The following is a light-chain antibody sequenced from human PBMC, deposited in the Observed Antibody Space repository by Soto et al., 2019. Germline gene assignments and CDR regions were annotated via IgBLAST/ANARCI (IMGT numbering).Light chain of an antibody. J-gene: IGKJ1*01. CDR2: GAS. CDR3: QQYNNWPQT. Sequence: EIVMTQSPATLSVSPGERATLSCSASQSVSSNLAWYQQKPGQAPRLLIYGASTRATGIPARFSGSVSGTEFTLTISRLQSEDFAVYYCQQYNNWPQTFGQGTKVEIK. V-gene: IGKV3-15*01. CDR1: QSVSSN.